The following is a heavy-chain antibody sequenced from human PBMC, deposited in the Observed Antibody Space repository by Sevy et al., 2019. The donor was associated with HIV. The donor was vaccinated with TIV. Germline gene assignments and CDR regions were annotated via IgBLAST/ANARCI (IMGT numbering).Heavy chain of an antibody. J-gene: IGHJ4*02. D-gene: IGHD2-2*02. Sequence: SETLSLTCSVSGDSINNYYWCWIRQPPGKGLEWIGYTSYSGTTNYSPSHKSRVDISVDTSMHHFSLKINSVTAADTAVYYCARLRWDVVDAPGATPGCYFDSWGQGILVTVSS. CDR3: ARLRWDVVDAPGATPGCYFDS. CDR1: GDSINNYY. V-gene: IGHV4-59*12. CDR2: TSYSGTT.